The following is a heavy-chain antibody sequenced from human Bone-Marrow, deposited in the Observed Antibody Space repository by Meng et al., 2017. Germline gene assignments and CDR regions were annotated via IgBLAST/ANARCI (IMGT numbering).Heavy chain of an antibody. J-gene: IGHJ4*02. V-gene: IGHV3-30*01. CDR2: ISYDGSNK. D-gene: IGHD3-22*01. Sequence: GESLKISCAASGFTFSSYAMHWVRQAPGKVLEWVAVISYDGSNKYYADSVKGRFTISRDNSKNTLYLQMNSLRAEDTAVYYCARGHSSGYPDSDLDYWGQGTLVTVSS. CDR1: GFTFSSYA. CDR3: ARGHSSGYPDSDLDY.